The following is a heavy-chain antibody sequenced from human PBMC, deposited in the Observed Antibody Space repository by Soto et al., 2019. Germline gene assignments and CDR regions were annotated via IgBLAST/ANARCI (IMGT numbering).Heavy chain of an antibody. J-gene: IGHJ4*02. V-gene: IGHV3-64D*06. D-gene: IGHD1-20*01. CDR2: ISSNGGST. CDR3: VKQYNWKYDY. Sequence: EVQLVESGGGLVQPGGSPRLSCSASGFTFSRNAMHWVRQAPGKRLEYVSAISSNGGSTYYADSVKGRFTISRDNSKNTLYLQMSSLRTEDTAVYYCVKQYNWKYDYWGQGTLVTVSS. CDR1: GFTFSRNA.